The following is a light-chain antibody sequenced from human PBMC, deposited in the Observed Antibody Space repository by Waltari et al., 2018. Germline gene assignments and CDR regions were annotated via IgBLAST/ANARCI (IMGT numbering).Light chain of an antibody. J-gene: IGKJ1*01. Sequence: IVWTQSPGTLSLSPGERATLSCRASQSIGIYFAWYQQKPGQAPRLLMYHASTRATGIPDRFSGSGSGTDFSLTISRLEPEDFAVYYCQKYESLPATFGQGTKVEIK. CDR3: QKYESLPAT. V-gene: IGKV3-20*01. CDR2: HAS. CDR1: QSIGIY.